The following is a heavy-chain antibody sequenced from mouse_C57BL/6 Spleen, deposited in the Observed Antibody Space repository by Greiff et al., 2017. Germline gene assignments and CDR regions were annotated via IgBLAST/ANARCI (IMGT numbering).Heavy chain of an antibody. Sequence: VKLQESGPGLVQPSQSLSITCTVSGFSLTSYGVHWVRQSPGKGLEWLGVIWRGGSTDYNAAFMSRLSITKDNSKSQVFFKMNSLQADDTAIYYCAKRGSSLGAMDYWGQGTSVTVSS. D-gene: IGHD1-1*01. CDR1: GFSLTSYG. V-gene: IGHV2-5*01. CDR3: AKRGSSLGAMDY. CDR2: IWRGGST. J-gene: IGHJ4*01.